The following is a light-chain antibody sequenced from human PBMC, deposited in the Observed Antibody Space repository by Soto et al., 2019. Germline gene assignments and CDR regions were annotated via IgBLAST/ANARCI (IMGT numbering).Light chain of an antibody. J-gene: IGLJ1*01. CDR2: GNS. V-gene: IGLV1-40*01. CDR3: FSFTPTSPHF. Sequence: VLTQPPSVSGAPGQRVTISCTGSSSNIGADYDVHWYQQLPGTAPKVLIYGNSNRPSGVPDRFSGSKSGTSAYLAITGLQVEDEAEYCCFSFTPTSPHFFGTGTKVTVL. CDR1: SSNIGADYD.